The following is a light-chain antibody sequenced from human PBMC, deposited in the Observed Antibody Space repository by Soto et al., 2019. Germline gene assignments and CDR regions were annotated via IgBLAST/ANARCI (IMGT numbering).Light chain of an antibody. Sequence: AIRMTQSPSSLSASTGDRVTIPCRASQDIGTYLAWYQQKPGKAPKLLIYDASSLESGVPSRFSGSGSGTEFTLTISSLQPDDFATYYCQQYNSYSQTFGQETKVDIK. V-gene: IGKV1-8*01. CDR3: QQYNSYSQT. CDR2: DAS. J-gene: IGKJ1*01. CDR1: QDIGTY.